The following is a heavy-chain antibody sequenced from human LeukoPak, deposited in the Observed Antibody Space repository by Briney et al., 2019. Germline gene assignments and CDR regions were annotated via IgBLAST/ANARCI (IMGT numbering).Heavy chain of an antibody. D-gene: IGHD1-1*01. CDR2: ISAHNGNT. V-gene: IGHV1-18*01. J-gene: IGHJ6*02. CDR1: GYTFTSYG. Sequence: ASGKVSCKASGYTFTSYGISWVRQAPGQGLEWMGWISAHNGNTNYAQKLQGRVTMTTDTSTSTAYMELRSLRSDDTAVYYCARDGMDPRHYYGMDVWGQGTTVTVSS. CDR3: ARDGMDPRHYYGMDV.